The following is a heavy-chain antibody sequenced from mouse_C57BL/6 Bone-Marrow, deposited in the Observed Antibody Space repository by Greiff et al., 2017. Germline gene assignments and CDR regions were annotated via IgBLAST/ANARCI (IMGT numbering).Heavy chain of an antibody. CDR3: ASVLFYAIDD. CDR2: IDPEDGET. J-gene: IGHJ4*01. CDR1: GFNIKDYS. Sequence: EVQLQQSGAELVKPGASVKLSCTASGFNIKDYSMHWVKQRTEQGLEWIGRIDPEDGETKYAPKFPGKATITADTSSNTAYLQLSSLTCEDTAVYYYASVLFYAIDDWGQITSVTVST. V-gene: IGHV14-2*01.